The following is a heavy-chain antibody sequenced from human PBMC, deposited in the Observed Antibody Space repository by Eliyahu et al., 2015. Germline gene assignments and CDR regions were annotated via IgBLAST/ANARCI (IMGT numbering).Heavy chain of an antibody. V-gene: IGHV4-4*07. J-gene: IGHJ4*02. D-gene: IGHD1-26*01. Sequence: TNYNPSLKSRVTMSVDTSKNQFSLKLSSVTAADTAVYYCARERLLYSGSYSLSFDYWGQGTLVTVSS. CDR2: T. CDR3: ARERLLYSGSYSLSFDY.